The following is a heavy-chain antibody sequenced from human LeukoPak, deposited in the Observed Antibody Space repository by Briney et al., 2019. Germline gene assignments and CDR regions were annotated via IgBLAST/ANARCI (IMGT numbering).Heavy chain of an antibody. CDR3: ARGRHFDSDGYYSAFYFDS. CDR2: IKPDSGGT. J-gene: IGHJ4*02. CDR1: GYIFIDYY. V-gene: IGHV1-2*02. D-gene: IGHD3-22*01. Sequence: GASVKVSCKASGYIFIDYYVHWVRQAPGQGLEWMGWIKPDSGGTKYAQNFQGRVTMTRDTSTNTAYMDLSRLTSDDTAVYFCARGRHFDSDGYYSAFYFDSWGQGNLLIASS.